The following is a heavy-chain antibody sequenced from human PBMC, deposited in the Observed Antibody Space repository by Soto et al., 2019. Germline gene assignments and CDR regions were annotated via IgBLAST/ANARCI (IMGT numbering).Heavy chain of an antibody. D-gene: IGHD2-15*01. CDR3: ARDGDACSGGSCYSNY. J-gene: IGHJ4*02. CDR1: GYTFTSYG. V-gene: IGHV1-18*01. Sequence: ASVKVSCKASGYTFTSYGISWVRQAPGQGLEWMGWISAYNGNTNYAQKLQGRVTMTTDTSTSTAYMELRSLRSDDTAVYYCARDGDACSGGSCYSNYWGQGILVTVSS. CDR2: ISAYNGNT.